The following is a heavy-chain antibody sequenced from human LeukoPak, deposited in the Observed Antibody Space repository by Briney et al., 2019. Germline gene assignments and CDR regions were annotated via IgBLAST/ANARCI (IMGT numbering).Heavy chain of an antibody. J-gene: IGHJ4*02. CDR1: GFTFSSYW. CDR2: ISGSGGST. CDR3: AKVARGYCTNGVCPGDYFDY. Sequence: PGGSLRLSCAASGFTFSSYWMSWVRQAPGKGLEWVSAISGSGGSTYYADSVKGRFTISRDNSKNTLYLQMNSLRAEDTAVYYCAKVARGYCTNGVCPGDYFDYWGQGTLVTVSS. V-gene: IGHV3-23*01. D-gene: IGHD2-8*01.